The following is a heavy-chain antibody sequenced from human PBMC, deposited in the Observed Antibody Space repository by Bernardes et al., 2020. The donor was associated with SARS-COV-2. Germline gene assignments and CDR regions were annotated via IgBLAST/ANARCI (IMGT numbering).Heavy chain of an antibody. J-gene: IGHJ1*01. V-gene: IGHV1-2*02. CDR2: INPNSGGT. D-gene: IGHD3-22*01. CDR3: ARAERTTMIVVSAKPNKYFQH. Sequence: ASVKVSCKASGYTFTGYYMHWVRQAPGQGLEWMGWINPNSGGTNYAQKFQGRVTMTRDTSISTAYMELSRLRSDDTAVYYCARAERTTMIVVSAKPNKYFQHWGQGTLVTVSS. CDR1: GYTFTGYY.